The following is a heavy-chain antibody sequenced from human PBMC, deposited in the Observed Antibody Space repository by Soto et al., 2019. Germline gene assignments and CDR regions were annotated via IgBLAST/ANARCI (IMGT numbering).Heavy chain of an antibody. Sequence: PSETLSLTCAVSGGSISSSNWWSWVRQPPGKGLEWIGEIYHSGSTNYNPSLKSRVTISVDKSKNQFSLKLSSVTAADTAVYYCAREPGYCSGGSCYLILRWFAPWGQGTLVTVSS. CDR2: IYHSGST. V-gene: IGHV4-4*02. CDR3: AREPGYCSGGSCYLILRWFAP. D-gene: IGHD2-15*01. CDR1: GGSISSSNW. J-gene: IGHJ5*02.